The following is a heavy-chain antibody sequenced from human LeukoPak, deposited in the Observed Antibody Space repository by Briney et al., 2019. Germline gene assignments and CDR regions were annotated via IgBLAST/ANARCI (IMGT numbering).Heavy chain of an antibody. CDR2: INPGDGST. CDR3: VSHPLKWELLH. J-gene: IGHJ4*02. CDR1: GYTFTSYH. D-gene: IGHD4-23*01. Sequence: ASVKVSCKSSGYTFTSYHVNWVRQAPGQGLEWMGIINPGDGSTAYAQKFQGRVTVTSDTSTSTVYMELSSLRSEDTAVYYCVSHPLKWELLHWGQGTLVTVSS. V-gene: IGHV1-46*01.